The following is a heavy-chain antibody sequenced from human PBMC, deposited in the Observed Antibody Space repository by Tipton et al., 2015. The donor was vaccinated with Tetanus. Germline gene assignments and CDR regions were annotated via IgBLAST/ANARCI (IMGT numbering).Heavy chain of an antibody. CDR1: GFTLRSYS. V-gene: IGHV3-23*01. Sequence: SLRLSCAASGFTLRSYSMNWVRQAPGKGLEWVSSLSGSGDSTYYVDSVRGRFTISRDNSKNTLYLQMNSLRAEDSAVYYCARRQVEGGAHFDHWGQGTLVTVSS. CDR3: ARRQVEGGAHFDH. J-gene: IGHJ4*02. CDR2: LSGSGDST. D-gene: IGHD3-16*01.